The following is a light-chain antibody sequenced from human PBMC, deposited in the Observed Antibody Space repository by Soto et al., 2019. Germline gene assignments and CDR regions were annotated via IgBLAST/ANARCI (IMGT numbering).Light chain of an antibody. CDR2: GNS. V-gene: IGLV1-40*01. CDR3: QSYGSNLSGGV. CDR1: SSIIGAGYD. Sequence: QSVLTQPPSVSGAPGQRVTISCTGSSSIIGAGYDVHWYQQLPGTAPKLLICGNSNRTIGVPGRFTGSESGTSDSLAIPGLQADDDADYYCQSYGSNLSGGVFGGGTKVTVL. J-gene: IGLJ3*02.